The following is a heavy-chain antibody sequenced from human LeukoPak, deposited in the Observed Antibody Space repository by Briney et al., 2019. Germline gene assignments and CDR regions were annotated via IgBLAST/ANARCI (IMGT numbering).Heavy chain of an antibody. CDR3: ARVLRYFDWQPFDY. Sequence: ASVKVSCKASGYTFTGYYIHWVRQAPGQGLEWMGWINPNSGGTNYAQKFQGRVTMTRDTSISTAYMELSRLRSDDTAVYYCARVLRYFDWQPFDYWGQGTLVTVSS. CDR1: GYTFTGYY. D-gene: IGHD3-9*01. V-gene: IGHV1-2*02. J-gene: IGHJ4*02. CDR2: INPNSGGT.